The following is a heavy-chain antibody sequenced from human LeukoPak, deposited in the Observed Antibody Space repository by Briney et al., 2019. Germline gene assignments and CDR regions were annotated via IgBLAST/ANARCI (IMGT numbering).Heavy chain of an antibody. Sequence: SQTLSLTCTVSGDSISSGDYYWSWIRQPAGKGLEWIGRISSSGSTNYNPSLKSRVTISVDTSKNQFSLKLSSVTAADTAVYYCARDGRRYYYGSGSYPYYMDVWGKGTTVTISS. CDR3: ARDGRRYYYGSGSYPYYMDV. D-gene: IGHD3-10*01. J-gene: IGHJ6*03. V-gene: IGHV4-61*02. CDR1: GDSISSGDYY. CDR2: ISSSGST.